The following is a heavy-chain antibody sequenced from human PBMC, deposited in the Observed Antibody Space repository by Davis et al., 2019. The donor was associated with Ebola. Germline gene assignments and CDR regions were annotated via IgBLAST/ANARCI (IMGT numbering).Heavy chain of an antibody. Sequence: PGGSLRLSCAASGFTFSSYAMHWVRQAPGKGLEWVAVISYDGSNKYYADPGKGRFTISRENSKNTLYLQMNSLRDEDTAVYYCARLWRGYCSSTSCRPGEYYYYYMDVWGKGTTVTVSS. V-gene: IGHV3-30-3*01. J-gene: IGHJ6*03. D-gene: IGHD2-2*03. CDR1: GFTFSSYA. CDR3: ARLWRGYCSSTSCRPGEYYYYYMDV. CDR2: ISYDGSNK.